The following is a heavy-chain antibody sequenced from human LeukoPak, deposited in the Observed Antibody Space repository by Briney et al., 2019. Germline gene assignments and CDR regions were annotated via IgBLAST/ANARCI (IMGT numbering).Heavy chain of an antibody. J-gene: IGHJ4*02. CDR1: GFTFSDYY. V-gene: IGHV3-11*06. D-gene: IGHD3-16*01. CDR2: ISNSNTYT. CDR3: AMSGIIDY. Sequence: TSGGSLRLSCSASGFTFSDYYMSWIRQAPGKGLEWVSYISNSNTYTNYADSVKGRFTISRDNAKNSLYLQMNSLRAEDTAVYYCAMSGIIDYWGQGTLVTVSS.